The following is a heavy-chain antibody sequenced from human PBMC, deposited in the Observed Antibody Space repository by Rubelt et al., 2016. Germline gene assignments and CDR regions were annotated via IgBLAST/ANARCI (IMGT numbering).Heavy chain of an antibody. CDR1: GGSISGYY. D-gene: IGHD2-2*01. CDR2: IYYSGNT. J-gene: IGHJ5*02. Sequence: QVQLQESGPGLVKPSETLSLSCTVSGGSISGYYWSWIRQPPGKGLEWIGYIYYSGNTNSNPSLKSRVTMSVDTSKNQVSLKLSAVTAADTAVFYCAGELPAAGAGWFDPWGQGTLVTVSS. V-gene: IGHV4-59*08. CDR3: AGELPAAGAGWFDP.